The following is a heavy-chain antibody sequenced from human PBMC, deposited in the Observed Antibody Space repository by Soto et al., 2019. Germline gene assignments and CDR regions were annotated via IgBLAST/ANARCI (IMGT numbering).Heavy chain of an antibody. J-gene: IGHJ6*03. D-gene: IGHD2-21*01. CDR3: AKGLVIYALPQYYYYYMDV. Sequence: GGSLRPSCAASGFTVNNYYMSWVRQAPGKGLEWVSTISSSGGRSTYYAGSVKGRFTISRDNSENTVYLQMNSLRAEDTAVYYCAKGLVIYALPQYYYYYMDVWGKGTTVTVSS. V-gene: IGHV3-23*01. CDR2: ISSSGGRST. CDR1: GFTVNNYY.